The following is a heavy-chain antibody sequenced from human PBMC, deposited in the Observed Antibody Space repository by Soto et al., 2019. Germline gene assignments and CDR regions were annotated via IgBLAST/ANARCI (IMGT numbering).Heavy chain of an antibody. V-gene: IGHV3-23*01. Sequence: GGSLRLSCTAFGFTFGSYAISWVRQAPGKGLEWVSAISGSGGSTYYGDSVKGRFTISRDNSKNTLYLQMNSLRAEDTAVYYCAIYFHGSESYYYNWFDPWGQGTLVTVSS. J-gene: IGHJ5*02. CDR3: AIYFHGSESYYYNWFDP. CDR1: GFTFGSYA. D-gene: IGHD3-10*01. CDR2: ISGSGGST.